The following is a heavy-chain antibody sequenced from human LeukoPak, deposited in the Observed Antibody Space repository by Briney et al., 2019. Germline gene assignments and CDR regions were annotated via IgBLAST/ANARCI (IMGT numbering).Heavy chain of an antibody. CDR2: MYHSGST. D-gene: IGHD5-12*01. V-gene: IGHV4-38-2*01. CDR1: GYSISSGYY. Sequence: PSETLSLTCAVSGYSISSGYYWGWIRQPPGKGLEWIGNMYHSGSTHYNPSLKSRVTMSVDTSKNQFSLKLSSVTAADTAVYYCARHGGLKYGGYEKRFDYWGQGTLVTVSS. CDR3: ARHGGLKYGGYEKRFDY. J-gene: IGHJ4*02.